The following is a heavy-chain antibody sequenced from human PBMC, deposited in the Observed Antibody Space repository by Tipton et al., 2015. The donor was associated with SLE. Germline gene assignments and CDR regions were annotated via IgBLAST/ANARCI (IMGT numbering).Heavy chain of an antibody. CDR1: DGSISSYY. D-gene: IGHD6-19*01. CDR3: AREGLDRYHYYAMDV. Sequence: TLSLTCTVSDGSISSYYWSWIRQPPGKGLEWIGYVYYSGSTNYNPSLKSRVTISVDTSKNQFSLKLSSVTAADTAVYYCAREGLDRYHYYAMDVWGQGTTVTVSS. V-gene: IGHV4-59*01. J-gene: IGHJ6*02. CDR2: VYYSGST.